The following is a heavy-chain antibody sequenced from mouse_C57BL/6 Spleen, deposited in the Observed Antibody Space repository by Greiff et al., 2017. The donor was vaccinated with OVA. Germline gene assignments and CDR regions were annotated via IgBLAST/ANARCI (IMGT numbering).Heavy chain of an antibody. CDR2: IYPGDGDT. CDR1: GYAFSSSW. J-gene: IGHJ2*01. V-gene: IGHV1-82*01. Sequence: QVQLQQSGPELVKPGASVKISCKASGYAFSSSWMNWVKQRPGKGLEWIGRIYPGDGDTNYNGKFKGKATLTADKSSSTAYMQLSSLTSEDSEVYFCARRATVVAEGDYWGQGTTLTVSS. CDR3: ARRATVVAEGDY. D-gene: IGHD1-1*01.